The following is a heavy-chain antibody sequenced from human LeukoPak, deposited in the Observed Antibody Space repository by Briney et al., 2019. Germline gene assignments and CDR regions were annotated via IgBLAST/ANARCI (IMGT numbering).Heavy chain of an antibody. Sequence: GASVKVSCKVSGYTLTELSMHWVRQAPGQGLEWMGWISAYNGNTNYAQKLQGRVTMTTDTSTSTAYMELRSLRSDDTAVYYCARELRYFDLAIYYYYYGMDVWGQGTTVTVSS. CDR3: ARELRYFDLAIYYYYYGMDV. J-gene: IGHJ6*02. CDR1: GYTLTELS. D-gene: IGHD3-9*01. V-gene: IGHV1-18*01. CDR2: ISAYNGNT.